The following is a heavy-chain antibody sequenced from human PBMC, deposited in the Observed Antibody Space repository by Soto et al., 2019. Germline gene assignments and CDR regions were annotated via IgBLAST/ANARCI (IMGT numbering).Heavy chain of an antibody. CDR2: IRIDSNHI. D-gene: IGHD1-26*01. V-gene: IGHV3-48*01. CDR3: ARDLSYAFAY. J-gene: IGHJ4*02. CDR1: GFIFTSYS. Sequence: EVQLVESGGGLVQPGGSLRLSCAASGFIFTSYSMNWVRQAPGKGLEWLSYIRIDSNHIGYADSVRGRFTISSDIAKNSLYLQMTSLRAEETAVYYCARDLSYAFAYWGQGTLVTVSS.